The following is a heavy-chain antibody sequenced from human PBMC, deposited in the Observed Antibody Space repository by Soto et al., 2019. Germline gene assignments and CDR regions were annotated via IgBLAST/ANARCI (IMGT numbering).Heavy chain of an antibody. CDR2: FDPEDGET. D-gene: IGHD3-16*02. Sequence: ASVKVSCKVSGYTLTELSMHWVRQAPGKGLEWMGGFDPEDGETIYAQKFQGRVTMTEDTSTDTAYMELSSLRSEDTAVYYCATDYDYIWGSYRRSVWYWGQGTLVTVSS. V-gene: IGHV1-24*01. J-gene: IGHJ4*02. CDR3: ATDYDYIWGSYRRSVWY. CDR1: GYTLTELS.